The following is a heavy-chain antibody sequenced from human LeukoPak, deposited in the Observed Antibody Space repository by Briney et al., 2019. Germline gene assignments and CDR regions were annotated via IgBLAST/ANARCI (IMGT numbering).Heavy chain of an antibody. CDR2: ISSSSSYI. Sequence: GGSLRLSCAASGFTFSSYSMNWVRQAPGKGLEWVSSISSSSSYIYYAASVKGRFTISRDNAKNSLYLQMNSLRAEDTAVYYCSAGGYCSSTSCYLSVDYWGQGTLVTVSS. V-gene: IGHV3-21*01. CDR3: SAGGYCSSTSCYLSVDY. J-gene: IGHJ4*01. CDR1: GFTFSSYS. D-gene: IGHD2-2*01.